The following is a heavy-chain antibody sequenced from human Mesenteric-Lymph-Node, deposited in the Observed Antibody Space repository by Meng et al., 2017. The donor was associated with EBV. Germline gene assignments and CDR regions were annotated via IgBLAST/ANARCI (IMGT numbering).Heavy chain of an antibody. Sequence: QVQLGQAGAEVKKPGASVKVSCKTSGYNFNNYGINWVRQAPGQGLEWMGWITSYNGNTNYAQKIKGRVTFTTDTSTSTAYMELRSLRSDDTAVYFCARLDCSSASCYSAARQNSDSWGQGTLVTVSS. CDR3: ARLDCSSASCYSAARQNSDS. J-gene: IGHJ4*02. V-gene: IGHV1-18*01. D-gene: IGHD2-2*01. CDR2: ITSYNGNT. CDR1: GYNFNNYG.